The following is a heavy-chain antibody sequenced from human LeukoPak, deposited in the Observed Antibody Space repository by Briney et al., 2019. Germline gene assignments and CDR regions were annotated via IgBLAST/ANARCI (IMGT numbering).Heavy chain of an antibody. J-gene: IGHJ4*02. CDR1: GYTFTSYD. CDR3: ARGRGAVAGTICNY. D-gene: IGHD6-19*01. CDR2: MNPNSGNT. Sequence: ASVKVSCKASGYTFTSYDINWVRQATGQGLEWMGWMNPNSGNTGYAQKFQGRVTMTRNTSISTAYMELSSLRSEDTAVYYCARGRGAVAGTICNYWGQGTLVTVSS. V-gene: IGHV1-8*01.